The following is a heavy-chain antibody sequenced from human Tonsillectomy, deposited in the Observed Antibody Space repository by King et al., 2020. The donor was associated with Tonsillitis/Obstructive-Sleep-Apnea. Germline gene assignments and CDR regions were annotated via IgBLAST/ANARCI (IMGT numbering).Heavy chain of an antibody. D-gene: IGHD3-16*01. CDR1: GYSFTTYW. V-gene: IGHV5-51*01. CDR3: ARPPSSLGEPVGAFDI. J-gene: IGHJ3*02. CDR2: IYPGDSDT. Sequence: QLVQSGAEVKKPGESLKISCKGSGYSFTTYWIGWVRQMTGKGLEWMGIIYPGDSDTRYSPSFQGQVTISADRSISTAYLQWSTLKASDTAMYYCARPPSSLGEPVGAFDIWGQGTMVTVSS.